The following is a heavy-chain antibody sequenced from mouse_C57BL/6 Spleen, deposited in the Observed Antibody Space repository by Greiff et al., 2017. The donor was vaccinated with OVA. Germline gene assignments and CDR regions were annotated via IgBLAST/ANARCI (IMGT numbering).Heavy chain of an antibody. J-gene: IGHJ3*01. Sequence: QVQLQQSGPELVKPGASVKISCKASGYAFSSSWMNWVKQRPGKGLEWIGRIYPGDGDTNYNGKFKGKATLTADKSSSTAYMQLSSLTSEDSAVYFCAREEVTTGFAYWGQGTLVTVSA. CDR2: IYPGDGDT. D-gene: IGHD2-5*01. V-gene: IGHV1-82*01. CDR1: GYAFSSSW. CDR3: AREEVTTGFAY.